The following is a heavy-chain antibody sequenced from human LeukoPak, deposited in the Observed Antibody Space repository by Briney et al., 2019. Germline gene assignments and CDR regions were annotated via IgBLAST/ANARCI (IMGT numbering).Heavy chain of an antibody. CDR2: IYYSGST. D-gene: IGHD3-9*01. CDR3: ARNIMLTGVYYYYYGMDV. CDR1: GGSISSYY. Sequence: PSETLSLTCTVSGGSISSYYWSWLRQPPGKGLEWIGYIYYSGSTNYNPSLKSRVTISVDTSKNQFSLKLSSVTAADTAVYYCARNIMLTGVYYYYYGMDVWGQGTTVTVSS. J-gene: IGHJ6*02. V-gene: IGHV4-59*01.